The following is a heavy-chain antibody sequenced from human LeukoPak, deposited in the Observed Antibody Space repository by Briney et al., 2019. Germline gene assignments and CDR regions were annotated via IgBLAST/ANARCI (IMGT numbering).Heavy chain of an antibody. J-gene: IGHJ4*02. Sequence: SETLSLTCTVSGGSISSYYWSWIRQPPGKGLEWIGYIYYSGSTNYNPSLKSRVTISVDTSKNQFSLKLSSVTAADTAAYYCAREGLVGGGGGFDYWGQGTLVTVSS. CDR1: GGSISSYY. CDR2: IYYSGST. V-gene: IGHV4-59*01. CDR3: AREGLVGGGGGFDY. D-gene: IGHD3-16*01.